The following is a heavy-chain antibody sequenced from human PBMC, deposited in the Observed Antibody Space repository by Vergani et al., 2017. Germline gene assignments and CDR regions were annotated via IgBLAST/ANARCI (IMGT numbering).Heavy chain of an antibody. J-gene: IGHJ4*02. CDR1: GDSLSSSDHY. D-gene: IGHD2-21*01. V-gene: IGHV4-31*03. Sequence: QVQLQESGPGLVKPSQTLSLTCTVSGDSLSSSDHYWSWIRQRSDKGLEWVGHIFRSGTTYYNPSLKSRLIMSVDTSKNQFSLKLTSVTAADTAMYYCARENVVIARIFDFWGQGTLVIVSS. CDR2: IFRSGTT. CDR3: ARENVVIARIFDF.